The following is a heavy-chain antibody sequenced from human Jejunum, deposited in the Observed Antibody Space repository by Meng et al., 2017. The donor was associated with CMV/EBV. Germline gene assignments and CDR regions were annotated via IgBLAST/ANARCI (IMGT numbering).Heavy chain of an antibody. Sequence: TMYGISCVRQAPGHGLEWMGWISAYNGGTRYAQNLKGRVTITAGTSAKAANMELRSLRSDDTAVYYCARDLKGSGNSYRGGVFDYWGQGTLVTVSS. J-gene: IGHJ4*02. D-gene: IGHD1-26*01. CDR1: TMYG. V-gene: IGHV1-18*01. CDR2: ISAYNGGT. CDR3: ARDLKGSGNSYRGGVFDY.